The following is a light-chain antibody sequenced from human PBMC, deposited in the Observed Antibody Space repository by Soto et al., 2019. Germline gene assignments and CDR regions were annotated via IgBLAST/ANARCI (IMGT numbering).Light chain of an antibody. Sequence: EIVLTQFPATLSLSPGERATLSCRASQTITTYLAWYQQKPGQAPRLLIYGSSSRAPGIPDRFSGSGSGTDFTLTISRLEPEDFAVYYCQQYGTSPMYTFGQGTKLEI. CDR3: QQYGTSPMYT. CDR1: QTITTY. J-gene: IGKJ2*01. CDR2: GSS. V-gene: IGKV3-20*01.